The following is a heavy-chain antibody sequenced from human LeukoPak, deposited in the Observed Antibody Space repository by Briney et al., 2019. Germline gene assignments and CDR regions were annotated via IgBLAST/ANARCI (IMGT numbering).Heavy chain of an antibody. J-gene: IGHJ4*02. CDR1: GGTFSSYA. D-gene: IGHD3-9*01. V-gene: IGHV1-69*01. CDR3: ARAGLGYDILTGYSTQYFDY. CDR2: IIPIFGTT. Sequence: ASVKVSCKASGGTFSSYAISWVRQAPGQGLEWMGGIIPIFGTTNYAQKLQGRVTITADESTSTAYMELSSLRSEDTAVYYCARAGLGYDILTGYSTQYFDYWGQGTLVTVSS.